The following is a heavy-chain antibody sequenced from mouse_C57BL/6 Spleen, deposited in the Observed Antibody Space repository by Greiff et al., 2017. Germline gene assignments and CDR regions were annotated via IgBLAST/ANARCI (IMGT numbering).Heavy chain of an antibody. D-gene: IGHD1-1*01. CDR2: IDPSDSYT. J-gene: IGHJ1*03. CDR3: ARSHYYGSSYGYFDV. V-gene: IGHV1-69*01. Sequence: QVKLQQPGAELVMPGASVKLSCKASGYTFTSYWMHWVKQRPGQGLEWIGEIDPSDSYTNYNQKFKGKSTLTVDKSSSTAYMQLSSLTSEDSAVYYCARSHYYGSSYGYFDVWGTGTTVTVSS. CDR1: GYTFTSYW.